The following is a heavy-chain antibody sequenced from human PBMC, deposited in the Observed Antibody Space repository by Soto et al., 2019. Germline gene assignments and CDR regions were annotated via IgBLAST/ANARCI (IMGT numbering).Heavy chain of an antibody. J-gene: IGHJ6*02. Sequence: QVQLVESGGGVVQPGRSLRLSCAASGFTFSSYTFHWVRQAPGKGLEWVAVISYDENNKYYADSVKGRFTISRDNSKNTLYLQMNSLKAEDTAVYYCARYQQTMIVPLHYYYYGMDVWGQGTTVTVSS. CDR3: ARYQQTMIVPLHYYYYGMDV. CDR1: GFTFSSYT. V-gene: IGHV3-30-3*01. D-gene: IGHD3-22*01. CDR2: ISYDENNK.